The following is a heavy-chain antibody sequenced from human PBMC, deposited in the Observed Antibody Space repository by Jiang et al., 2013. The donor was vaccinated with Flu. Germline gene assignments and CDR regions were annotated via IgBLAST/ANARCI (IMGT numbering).Heavy chain of an antibody. V-gene: IGHV1-3*01. CDR1: GYTFTSYA. CDR3: ARGGPNSSGFILDY. D-gene: IGHD3-22*01. J-gene: IGHJ4*02. Sequence: GAEVKKPGSSVKVSCKASGYTFTSYAIHWVRQAPGQSLEWMGCINVGNGNTQYAQRFQGRVTITRDTFASTTYMELISLISEDTAVYYCARGGPNSSGFILDYWGQGTLVPVSS. CDR2: INVGNGNT.